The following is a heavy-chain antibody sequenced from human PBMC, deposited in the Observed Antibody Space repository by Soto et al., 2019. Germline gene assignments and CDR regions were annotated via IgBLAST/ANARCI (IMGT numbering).Heavy chain of an antibody. CDR2: INHIGST. Sequence: QVQLQQWGAGLLKPSETLSLTCAVYGGSFSGYYWSWIRQPPGKGLEWIGEINHIGSTNYNPSLKRRVTISVDTSKNQFSLKLSSVTAADTAVYYCATISGKRAYSYLGYWGQGTLVTVSS. V-gene: IGHV4-34*01. D-gene: IGHD5-18*01. J-gene: IGHJ4*02. CDR1: GGSFSGYY. CDR3: ATISGKRAYSYLGY.